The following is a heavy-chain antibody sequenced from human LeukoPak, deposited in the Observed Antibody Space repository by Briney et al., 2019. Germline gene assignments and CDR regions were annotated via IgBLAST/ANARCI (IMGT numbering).Heavy chain of an antibody. CDR2: IYTGGGT. D-gene: IGHD3-10*01. J-gene: IGHJ4*02. Sequence: GGSLRLSCAASGFTFSSHGMSWVRQAPGKGLEWVSVIYTGGGTDHADSVKGRFTISRDNSKNTLYLQMNSLRAEDTAVYYCAKGRDYYGSGYLIDYWGQGTLVTVSS. CDR1: GFTFSSHG. V-gene: IGHV3-66*02. CDR3: AKGRDYYGSGYLIDY.